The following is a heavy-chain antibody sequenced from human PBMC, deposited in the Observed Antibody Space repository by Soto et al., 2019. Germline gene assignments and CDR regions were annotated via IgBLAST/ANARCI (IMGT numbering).Heavy chain of an antibody. CDR2: ISGSGGST. CDR3: AKEIAVAVHYYYYGMDV. Sequence: GGSLRLSCAASGFTFSSYAMSWVRQAPGKGLEWVSAISGSGGSTYYADSVKGRFTISRDNSKNTLYLQMNSLRAEDTAVYYCAKEIAVAVHYYYYGMDVWGQGTTVTAP. J-gene: IGHJ6*02. D-gene: IGHD6-19*01. V-gene: IGHV3-23*01. CDR1: GFTFSSYA.